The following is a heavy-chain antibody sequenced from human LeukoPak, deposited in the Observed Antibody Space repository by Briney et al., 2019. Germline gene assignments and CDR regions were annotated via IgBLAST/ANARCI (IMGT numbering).Heavy chain of an antibody. CDR2: IYPGDSDT. J-gene: IGHJ4*02. D-gene: IGHD3-10*01. Sequence: GASLKISCKGSGYSFTSYWIGWGRQMPGKGLEWMGIIYPGDSDTRYSPSFQGQVTISADKSISTAYLQWSSLKASDTAMYYCARQASLFYYGSGSSPWYFDYWGQGTLVTVSS. CDR3: ARQASLFYYGSGSSPWYFDY. CDR1: GYSFTSYW. V-gene: IGHV5-51*01.